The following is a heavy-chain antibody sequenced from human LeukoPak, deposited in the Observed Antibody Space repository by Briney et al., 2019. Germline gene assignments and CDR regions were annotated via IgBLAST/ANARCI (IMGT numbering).Heavy chain of an antibody. CDR1: GFTFSNYA. V-gene: IGHV3-23*01. D-gene: IGHD5-24*01. CDR2: ITGSADIT. CDR3: ARDDRWLQFNN. J-gene: IGHJ4*02. Sequence: GGSLRLSCAASGFTFSNYAMSWVRQAPGKGLEWVSGITGSADITYYADSVKGRFTISRDNSKNTLYLQINSLRAEDTAVYFCARDDRWLQFNNWGQGTLVTVSS.